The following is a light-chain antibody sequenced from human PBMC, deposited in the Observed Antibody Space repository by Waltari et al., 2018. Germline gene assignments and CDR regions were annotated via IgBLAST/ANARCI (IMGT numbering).Light chain of an antibody. CDR2: EVS. J-gene: IGLJ3*02. CDR1: SSDVGGSYY. V-gene: IGLV2-14*01. CDR3: SSYTSSSPWV. Sequence: QSSLTQPASVSGSPGQSIPISCTGTSSDVGGSYYVPWYQKHPGKAPKLMIYEVSNRPSGVSNRFSGSKSGNTASLTISGLQAEDEADYYCSSYTSSSPWVFGGGTKLTVL.